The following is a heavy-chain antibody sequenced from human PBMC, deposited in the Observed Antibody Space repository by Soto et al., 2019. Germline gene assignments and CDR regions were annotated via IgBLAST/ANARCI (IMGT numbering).Heavy chain of an antibody. CDR3: ATLPPRIVVTILPIPS. V-gene: IGHV4-4*02. Sequence: QVQLRQSGPRLARPSGTLSLTCVVSGDSISSTHWWTWVRQTPGTGLEWIGEVYHTGSTKYTPSLKHRVTISLXXXKXXFALNLKSVTAAATAVYYCATLPPRIVVTILPIPSWGQGTQVTVSS. CDR1: GDSISSTHW. J-gene: IGHJ4*02. CDR2: VYHTGST. D-gene: IGHD2-21*01.